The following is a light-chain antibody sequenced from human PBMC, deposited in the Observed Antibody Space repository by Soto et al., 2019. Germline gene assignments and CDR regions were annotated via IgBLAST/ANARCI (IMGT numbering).Light chain of an antibody. J-gene: IGKJ5*01. CDR1: QGIDID. CDR3: QQYSAWPIT. Sequence: EILMAQSPTTLSVSPGERATLSCRASQGIDIDLAWYQQKPGQAPRLLIFGASTRATGIPARFSGSGSGTEFSIIINSLQSEDFAVYYCQQYSAWPITFGQGTRLDIK. V-gene: IGKV3-15*01. CDR2: GAS.